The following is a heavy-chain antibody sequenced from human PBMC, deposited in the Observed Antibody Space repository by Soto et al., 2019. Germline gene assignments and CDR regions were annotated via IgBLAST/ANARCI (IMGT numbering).Heavy chain of an antibody. D-gene: IGHD4-17*01. J-gene: IGHJ5*02. V-gene: IGHV4-59*01. CDR2: IYYRGNT. CDR1: GGSISSYY. CDR3: ARDRDDYGDHGGFDP. Sequence: QVQLQESGPGLVKPSETLSLTCKISGGSISSYYWSWIRQAPGKGLEWIGYIYYRGNTNYNPTLMSRVTISVDTSKNLFSLKVNSLTAADTAVYFCARDRDDYGDHGGFDPWGQGILVTVSS.